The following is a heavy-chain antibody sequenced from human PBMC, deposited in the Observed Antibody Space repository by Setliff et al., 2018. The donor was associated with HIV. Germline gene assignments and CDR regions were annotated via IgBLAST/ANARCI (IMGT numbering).Heavy chain of an antibody. CDR2: IYHSGST. V-gene: IGHV4-38-2*01. CDR1: GFSISTNYY. Sequence: ETLSLTCAVSGFSISTNYYWGWIRQPPGKGLDWIGSIYHSGSTYYNPSLKSRITTSVDTSKNQFSLKLSSVTAADTAVYYCARVYYYGSPHMDVWGKGTTVTVSS. J-gene: IGHJ6*03. D-gene: IGHD3-10*01. CDR3: ARVYYYGSPHMDV.